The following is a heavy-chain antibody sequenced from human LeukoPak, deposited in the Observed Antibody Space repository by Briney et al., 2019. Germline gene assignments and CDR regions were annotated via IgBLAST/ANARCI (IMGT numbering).Heavy chain of an antibody. D-gene: IGHD3-22*01. J-gene: IGHJ4*02. CDR1: GYTFTSYD. Sequence: ASVKVSCKASGYTFTSYDINWVRQATGQGLEWVGWMNPNSDNTDYAQKFQGRVTMTRNTSISTAYMELSSLRSEDTAVYYCARGPNYDSSGYPQFDYWGQGTLVTVSS. CDR2: MNPNSDNT. CDR3: ARGPNYDSSGYPQFDY. V-gene: IGHV1-8*01.